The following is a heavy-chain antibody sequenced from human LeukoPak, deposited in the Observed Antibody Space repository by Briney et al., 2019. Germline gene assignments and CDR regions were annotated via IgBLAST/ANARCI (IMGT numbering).Heavy chain of an antibody. V-gene: IGHV1-46*01. CDR2: INPGGGST. J-gene: IGHJ6*04. D-gene: IGHD4-17*01. CDR3: ARPVKSLPHTGEEMDV. CDR1: GYTFTSYY. Sequence: ASVNVSCKASGYTFTSYYMHWVRQAPGQGLEWMGIINPGGGSTGYAQKFQGRVTMTRDTSTSTVYMELSSPRSEDTAVYYCARPVKSLPHTGEEMDVWGKGTTVTVSS.